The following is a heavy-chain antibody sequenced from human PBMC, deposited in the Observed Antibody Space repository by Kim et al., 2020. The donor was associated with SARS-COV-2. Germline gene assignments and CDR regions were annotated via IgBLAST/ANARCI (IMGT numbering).Heavy chain of an antibody. CDR2: VHHSGTT. Sequence: SETLSLTCNVSGDSIDGANYYWGWIRQPPGKGLEWIGIVHHSGTTYYNPSLKSRVTMSVDTSKNQFSLKVTSVTASDTAVYYCAASYVWVDSWGQGTLVTVSS. D-gene: IGHD3-16*01. CDR3: AASYVWVDS. V-gene: IGHV4-39*01. CDR1: GDSIDGANYY. J-gene: IGHJ5*01.